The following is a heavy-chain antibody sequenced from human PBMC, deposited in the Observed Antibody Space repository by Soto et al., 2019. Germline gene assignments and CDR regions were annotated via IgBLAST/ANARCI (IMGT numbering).Heavy chain of an antibody. Sequence: QVQLEQSGGEVKQPGSSVRVSCKTSGGTFSTYAINWVRQAPGQGLEWMGAIIPLFGTADYSQKFQGRVTITADESRSTAYMQLSSLSFDVTAVYFFAVRKGRSGSGSSSFNFWGQGSLVTVSS. CDR3: AVRKGRSGSGSSSFNF. CDR1: GGTFSTYA. J-gene: IGHJ4*02. CDR2: IIPLFGTA. D-gene: IGHD6-25*01. V-gene: IGHV1-69*01.